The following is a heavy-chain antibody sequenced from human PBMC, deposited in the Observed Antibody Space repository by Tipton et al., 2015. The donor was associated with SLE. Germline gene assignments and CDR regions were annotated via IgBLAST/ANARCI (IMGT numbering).Heavy chain of an antibody. V-gene: IGHV3-30-3*01. CDR3: ARVKGAYSSSRGFDY. Sequence: SLRLSCAASGFTFSGSAMHWVRQAPGKGLEWVAVISYDGSNKYYADSVKGRFTISRDNSKNTLYLQMNSLRAEDTAVYYCARVKGAYSSSRGFDYWGQGTLVTVSS. J-gene: IGHJ4*02. CDR1: GFTFSGSA. CDR2: ISYDGSNK. D-gene: IGHD6-6*01.